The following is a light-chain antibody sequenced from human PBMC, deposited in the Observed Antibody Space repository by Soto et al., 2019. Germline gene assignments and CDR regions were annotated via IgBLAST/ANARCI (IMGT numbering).Light chain of an antibody. J-gene: IGKJ1*01. CDR1: QSVSNNY. CDR2: GAS. V-gene: IGKV3-20*01. CDR3: QQYDSSPRA. Sequence: EFVLTQSPGTLSLSPGERATLSCRASQSVSNNYLAWYQQKPGQAPRLLIYGASTRATGIPARFSGSGSGTDFTLTINRLEPEDFAVYYCQQYDSSPRAFGQGTKVDI.